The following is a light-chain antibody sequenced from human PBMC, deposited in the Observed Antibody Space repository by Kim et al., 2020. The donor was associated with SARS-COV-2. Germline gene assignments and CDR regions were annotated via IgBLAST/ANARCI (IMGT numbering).Light chain of an antibody. J-gene: IGLJ3*02. CDR2: QDS. Sequence: SVSPGKTASITCSGDKLGDKYACWYQQKPGQSPVLVIYQDSKRPSGIPERFSGSNSGNTATLTISGTQAMDEADYYCQAWDSSTKVFGGGTQLTVL. V-gene: IGLV3-1*01. CDR1: KLGDKY. CDR3: QAWDSSTKV.